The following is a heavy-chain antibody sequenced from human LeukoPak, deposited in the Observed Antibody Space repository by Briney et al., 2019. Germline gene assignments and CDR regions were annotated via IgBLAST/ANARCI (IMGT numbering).Heavy chain of an antibody. J-gene: IGHJ4*02. V-gene: IGHV3-23*01. CDR2: MSASGGGK. CDR1: GFTFSSYW. CDR3: AKDNADYPIYYFDS. D-gene: IGHD3-16*01. Sequence: GGSLRLSCAASGFTFSSYWMHWVRQAPGKGLVWVSGMSASGGGKFYADSVKGRFTISRDKSKSTLYLQMNSLRADDAAVYYCAKDNADYPIYYFDSWGQGTLVTVSS.